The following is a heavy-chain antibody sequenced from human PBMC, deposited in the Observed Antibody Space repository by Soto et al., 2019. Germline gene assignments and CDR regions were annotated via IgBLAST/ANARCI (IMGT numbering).Heavy chain of an antibody. J-gene: IGHJ4*02. V-gene: IGHV1-3*05. CDR1: GYTFTSFA. Sequence: QVKLVQSGSEEKKPGASVRVSCKASGYTFTSFAIHWVRQAPGHRLECMGWINAGNGNTKYSQKFQGSVTITRDTSASTAYMELSSLRSEDTAVYYCARGGVYSLFDYWGQGTLVTVSS. D-gene: IGHD2-8*01. CDR2: INAGNGNT. CDR3: ARGGVYSLFDY.